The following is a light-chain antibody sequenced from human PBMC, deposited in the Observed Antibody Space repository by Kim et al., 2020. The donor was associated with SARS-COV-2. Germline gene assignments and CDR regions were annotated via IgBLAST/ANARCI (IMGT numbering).Light chain of an antibody. CDR3: QKYNTAPLT. CDR2: AAS. V-gene: IGKV1-27*01. Sequence: DIQMTQSPSSLSASVGDRVTISCRASQSISNYLDWYQQKPGKAPNLLIYAASNLQSVVPSRFSGSGSGTDFTLTISSLQPEDVATYYCQKYNTAPLTFGGGTKVDIK. CDR1: QSISNY. J-gene: IGKJ4*01.